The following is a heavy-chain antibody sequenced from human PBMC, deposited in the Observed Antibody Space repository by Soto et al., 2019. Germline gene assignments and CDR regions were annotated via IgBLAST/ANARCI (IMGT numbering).Heavy chain of an antibody. CDR1: GFTFSSYG. D-gene: IGHD3-3*01. Sequence: GGSLRLSCAASGFTFSSYGMHWVRQAPGKGLEWVAIISYDGSHKYYADSVKGRFTISRDNSKNTLYLQMNSLRAEDTAVYYCARLLYDFWSGYYRRGPLDVWGQGTTVTVSS. CDR3: ARLLYDFWSGYYRRGPLDV. J-gene: IGHJ6*02. V-gene: IGHV3-30*03. CDR2: ISYDGSHK.